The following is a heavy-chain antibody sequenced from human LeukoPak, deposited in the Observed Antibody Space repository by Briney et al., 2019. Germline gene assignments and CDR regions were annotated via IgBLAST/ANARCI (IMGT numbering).Heavy chain of an antibody. J-gene: IGHJ4*02. Sequence: PGGSLRLSCGASGFXFSSYGMNWVRQAPGKGPEWVSGITSGDRTYYADSVKGRFTVSRDNSKNTLYLQMNSLRAEDTAVYYCAKRMYTSGRGVFDYWGQGTLVTVSS. CDR2: ITSGDRT. CDR1: GFXFSSYG. CDR3: AKRMYTSGRGVFDY. D-gene: IGHD6-19*01. V-gene: IGHV3-23*01.